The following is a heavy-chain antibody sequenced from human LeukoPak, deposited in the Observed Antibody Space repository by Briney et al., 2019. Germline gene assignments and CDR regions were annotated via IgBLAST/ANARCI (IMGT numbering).Heavy chain of an antibody. CDR1: GFTFSSYW. D-gene: IGHD3-3*01. V-gene: IGHV3-7*01. CDR2: IKQDGSEK. Sequence: PGGSLRLSCAASGFTFSSYWMSWVRQAPGKGLEWVANIKQDGSEKYYVDSVKGRFTISRDNAKNSLYLQMSSLRAEDTAVYYCARLSDEAFYDFWSGYRDYWGQGTLVTVSS. J-gene: IGHJ4*02. CDR3: ARLSDEAFYDFWSGYRDY.